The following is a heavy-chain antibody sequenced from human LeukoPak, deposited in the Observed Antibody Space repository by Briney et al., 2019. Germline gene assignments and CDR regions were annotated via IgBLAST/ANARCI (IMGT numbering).Heavy chain of an antibody. Sequence: GGSLRLSCAAYGFTFSSYEMNWVRQAPGKGLEWVSYISSSGSTIYYADSVKGRFTISRDNAKNSLYLQMNSLRAEDTAVYYCARVSGTVTLPLDYWGQGTLVTVSS. D-gene: IGHD4-17*01. V-gene: IGHV3-48*03. CDR2: ISSSGSTI. CDR1: GFTFSSYE. CDR3: ARVSGTVTLPLDY. J-gene: IGHJ4*02.